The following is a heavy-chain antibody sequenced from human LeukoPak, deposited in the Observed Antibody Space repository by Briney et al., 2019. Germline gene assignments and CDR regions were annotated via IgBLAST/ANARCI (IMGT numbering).Heavy chain of an antibody. CDR2: IYHSGST. Sequence: SETLFLTCTVSGYSISSGYFWGWIRQPPGKGLEWIGSIYHSGSTYYNPSLKSRVSISVDTSKNQLSLKLSSVTAADTAVYYCARKQPGKPINWFDPWGQGTLVTVSS. V-gene: IGHV4-38-2*02. J-gene: IGHJ5*02. D-gene: IGHD1-14*01. CDR3: ARKQPGKPINWFDP. CDR1: GYSISSGYF.